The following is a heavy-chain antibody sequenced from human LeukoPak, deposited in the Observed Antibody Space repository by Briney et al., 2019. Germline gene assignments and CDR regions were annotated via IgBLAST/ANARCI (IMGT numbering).Heavy chain of an antibody. J-gene: IGHJ4*02. CDR1: GFTFSNYA. D-gene: IGHD4-23*01. V-gene: IGHV3-30-3*01. CDR3: ARDRFWSRGFNSGAPLHYFDY. CDR2: ISYDGTNE. Sequence: PGGSLRLSCAASGFTFSNYAVHWVRQAPGKGLEWLAVISYDGTNEHYADSVKDRFTISRDNSKNTLYLQMNSLRAEDTGVYYCARDRFWSRGFNSGAPLHYFDYWGQGTLVTVSS.